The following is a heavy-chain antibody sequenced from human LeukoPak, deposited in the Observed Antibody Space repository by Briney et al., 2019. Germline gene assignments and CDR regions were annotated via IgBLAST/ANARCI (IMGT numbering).Heavy chain of an antibody. Sequence: PGRSLRLSCAASGFTFSRYSMHWVRQAPGKGLEWLAFISYDGSNKYHADSVKGRFTISRDNSKYTLYLQMNSLRAEDTAVYYCAKVSGWEVDAFDIWGQGTMVTVSS. V-gene: IGHV3-30*04. CDR2: ISYDGSNK. J-gene: IGHJ3*02. D-gene: IGHD1-26*01. CDR1: GFTFSRYS. CDR3: AKVSGWEVDAFDI.